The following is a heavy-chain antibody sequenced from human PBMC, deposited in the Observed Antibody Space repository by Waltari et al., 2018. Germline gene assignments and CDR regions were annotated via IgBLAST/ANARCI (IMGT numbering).Heavy chain of an antibody. CDR2: IRYDGSYK. Sequence: QVQLVESGGRVVPPGGSLTLSCAPPGLPFNTHGMPWVRQTPGKGLEWVAFIRYDGSYKDYADSVKGRFSISRDNSENTLYLQMNDLRPEDTALYYCAKDGDYSLPGYDAFDIWGQGTMVTVSP. CDR1: GLPFNTHG. J-gene: IGHJ3*02. V-gene: IGHV3-30*02. D-gene: IGHD4-17*01. CDR3: AKDGDYSLPGYDAFDI.